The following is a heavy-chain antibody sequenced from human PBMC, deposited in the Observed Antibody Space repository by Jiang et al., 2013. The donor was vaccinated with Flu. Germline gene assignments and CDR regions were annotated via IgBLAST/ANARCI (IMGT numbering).Heavy chain of an antibody. CDR2: INPNSGGT. Sequence: YYMHWVRQAPGQGLEWMGRINPNSGGTNYAQKFQGRVTMTRDTSISTAYVELSRLRSDDTAVYYCARETRPLDYWGQGTLVTVSS. J-gene: IGHJ4*02. CDR1: YY. V-gene: IGHV1-2*06. D-gene: IGHD1-1*01. CDR3: ARETRPLDY.